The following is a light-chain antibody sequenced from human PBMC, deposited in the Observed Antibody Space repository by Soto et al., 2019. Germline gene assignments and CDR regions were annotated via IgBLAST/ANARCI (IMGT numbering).Light chain of an antibody. CDR2: QAS. Sequence: DRVTSTGLASQRINNWLAWYQQKPGKAPKLLIYQASNLQSGVPPRFSGGRRATHFSRTARPLQRAGFPMSLCQESDSQWSWTLGPGTKVDIK. J-gene: IGKJ1*01. CDR3: QESDSQWSWT. V-gene: IGKV1-5*03. CDR1: QRINNW.